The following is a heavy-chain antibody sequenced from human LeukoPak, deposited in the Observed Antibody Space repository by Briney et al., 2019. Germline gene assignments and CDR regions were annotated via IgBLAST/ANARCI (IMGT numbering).Heavy chain of an antibody. D-gene: IGHD3-3*01. CDR3: ARLYDFWSGYYNGYDAFDI. CDR2: INPNSGGT. J-gene: IGHJ3*02. V-gene: IGHV1-2*02. Sequence: ASVNVSCKASGYTFTGYYMHWVRQAPGQGLEWMGWINPNSGGTNYAQKFQGRVTMTRDTSISTAYMALSRLRSDDTAVYYCARLYDFWSGYYNGYDAFDIWGQGTMVTVSS. CDR1: GYTFTGYY.